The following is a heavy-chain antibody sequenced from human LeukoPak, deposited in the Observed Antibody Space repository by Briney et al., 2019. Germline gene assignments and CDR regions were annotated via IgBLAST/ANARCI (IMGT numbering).Heavy chain of an antibody. Sequence: GGSLRLSCAASGFMFSSYGMNWVRQAPGKGLEWVSYISSSSSTKYYADSVRGRFTISRDNAQNSLWLQMSSLRAEDTAVYYCARDPMYNGGNSGAFDFWGQGTLVTVSS. V-gene: IGHV3-48*04. J-gene: IGHJ3*01. CDR3: ARDPMYNGGNSGAFDF. D-gene: IGHD4-23*01. CDR1: GFMFSSYG. CDR2: ISSSSSTK.